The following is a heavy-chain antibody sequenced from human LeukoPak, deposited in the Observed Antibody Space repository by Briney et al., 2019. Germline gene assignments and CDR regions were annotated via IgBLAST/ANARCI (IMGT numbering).Heavy chain of an antibody. CDR3: AREVSYSGYEAYYYYYYIDV. D-gene: IGHD5-12*01. CDR2: IHYSGST. V-gene: IGHV4-59*01. Sequence: SETLSLTCTVSGGSISSYYWSWIRQPPGKGLEWIGYIHYSGSTNYNPSLKSRVTISRDTSKNQFSLKLSSVTAADAAVYYCAREVSYSGYEAYYYYYYIDVWGKGTTVTVSS. CDR1: GGSISSYY. J-gene: IGHJ6*03.